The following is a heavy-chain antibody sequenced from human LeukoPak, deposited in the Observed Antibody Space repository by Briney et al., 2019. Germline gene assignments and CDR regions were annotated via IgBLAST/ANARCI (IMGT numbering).Heavy chain of an antibody. CDR3: VREGNELLSKNFDY. Sequence: GASVKVSCKASGFTFTGYYIHWVRQAPGQGLEWMGYINPRSGGTSSPQKFQGRVTMTTDTSISAAYMELSSLIPDDTAMYYCVREGNELLSKNFDYWGQGTLVTVSS. J-gene: IGHJ4*02. CDR1: GFTFTGYY. D-gene: IGHD2-21*02. V-gene: IGHV1-2*02. CDR2: INPRSGGT.